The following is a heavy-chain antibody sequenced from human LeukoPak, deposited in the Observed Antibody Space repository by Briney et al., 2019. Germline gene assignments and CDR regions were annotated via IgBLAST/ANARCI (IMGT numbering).Heavy chain of an antibody. CDR2: IYYSGST. D-gene: IGHD6-13*01. CDR3: ARRYSSSWYNWFDP. V-gene: IGHV4-39*01. CDR1: GGSISSSSYY. J-gene: IGHJ5*02. Sequence: KPSETLSLTCTVSGGSISSSSYYWGWIRQPPGKGLEWIGSIYYSGSTYYNPSLKSRVTISVDTSKNQFSLKLSSVTAADTAVYYCARRYSSSWYNWFDPWGQGTLVTVSS.